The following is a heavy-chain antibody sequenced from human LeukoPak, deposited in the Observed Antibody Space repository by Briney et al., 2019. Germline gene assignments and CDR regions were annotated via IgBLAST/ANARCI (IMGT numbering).Heavy chain of an antibody. Sequence: PGGSLRLSCAASGFTFSSYSLNWVRQAPAKGVAWVSSISSISSYIYYADSVKGRFTISRDNAKNSLDLQMNSLRAEDTAVYDCAREGQNYYGSGSYFRGDAFDIWGQGTMVTVSS. CDR3: AREGQNYYGSGSYFRGDAFDI. CDR1: GFTFSSYS. D-gene: IGHD3-10*01. V-gene: IGHV3-21*01. CDR2: ISSISSYI. J-gene: IGHJ3*02.